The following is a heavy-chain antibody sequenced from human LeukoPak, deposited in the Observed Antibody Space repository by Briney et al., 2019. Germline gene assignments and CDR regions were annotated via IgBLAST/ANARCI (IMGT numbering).Heavy chain of an antibody. Sequence: GGSLRLSCAASGFTFSTYVMHWVRQVPGKGLEWVAVKDYCADSVKGRFTISRDNAKNSLYLQMNSLRAEDTAVYYCARGDGVHGDYVDYWGQGTLVTVSS. CDR3: ARGDGVHGDYVDY. CDR1: GFTFSTYV. CDR2: K. D-gene: IGHD5-24*01. J-gene: IGHJ4*02. V-gene: IGHV3-21*01.